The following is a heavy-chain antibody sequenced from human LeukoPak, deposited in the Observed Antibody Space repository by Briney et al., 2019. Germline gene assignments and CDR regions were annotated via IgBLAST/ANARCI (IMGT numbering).Heavy chain of an antibody. J-gene: IGHJ4*02. Sequence: SVRVSCKASGGTFSSYAISWVRQAPGQGLEWMGGIIPIFGTANYAQKFQGRVTITADESTSTAYMELSSLRSEDTAVYYCASPGSGYVWNFDYWGQGTLVTVSS. CDR3: ASPGSGYVWNFDY. V-gene: IGHV1-69*13. D-gene: IGHD3-3*01. CDR1: GGTFSSYA. CDR2: IIPIFGTA.